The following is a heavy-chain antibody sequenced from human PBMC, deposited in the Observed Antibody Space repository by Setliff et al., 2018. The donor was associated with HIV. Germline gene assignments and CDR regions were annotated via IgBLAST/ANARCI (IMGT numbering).Heavy chain of an antibody. CDR2: INAGNGNT. Sequence: ASVKVSCKASGYTFTDYFMHWVRQAPGQRLEWMGWINAGNGNTRYSQESQGRVTFTRDTSATTAYMELSSLISEDTAVYYCARGVGSSWFENWGQGTLVTVSS. CDR1: GYTFTDYF. D-gene: IGHD6-13*01. J-gene: IGHJ5*02. V-gene: IGHV1-3*03. CDR3: ARGVGSSWFEN.